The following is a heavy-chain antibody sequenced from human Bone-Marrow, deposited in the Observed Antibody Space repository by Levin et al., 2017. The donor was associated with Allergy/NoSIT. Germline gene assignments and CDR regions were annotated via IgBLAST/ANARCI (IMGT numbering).Heavy chain of an antibody. Sequence: SVKVSCKASGFTFGSAAIHWIRLAPGQGLEWIGWITFGGDNKRYAQKFQDRVTFTRDISTSTAYMEVTSLKVEDTAVYYCATDRVGGLAPWGQGALVTVSS. CDR1: GFTFGSAA. V-gene: IGHV1-58*02. D-gene: IGHD1-26*01. CDR2: ITFGGDNK. J-gene: IGHJ5*02. CDR3: ATDRVGGLAP.